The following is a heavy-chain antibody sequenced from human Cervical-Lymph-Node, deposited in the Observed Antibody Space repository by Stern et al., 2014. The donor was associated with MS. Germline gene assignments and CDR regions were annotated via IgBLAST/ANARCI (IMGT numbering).Heavy chain of an antibody. Sequence: QVQLLQPGAEVKKPGASVNVSCVTSGYTFTTYYVHWVRQAPGQGLEWMGIINTSDGDTSLTRRFQDRVTMTRDTSASTVYLRLSSLKSEDTAIYYCARQRTTGHMDFDYWGQGTLVTVSS. CDR3: ARQRTTGHMDFDY. CDR2: INTSDGDT. J-gene: IGHJ4*02. CDR1: GYTFTTYY. D-gene: IGHD1-1*01. V-gene: IGHV1-46*01.